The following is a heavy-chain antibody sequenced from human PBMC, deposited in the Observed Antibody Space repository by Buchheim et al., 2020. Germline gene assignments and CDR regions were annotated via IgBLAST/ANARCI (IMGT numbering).Heavy chain of an antibody. V-gene: IGHV3-23*01. D-gene: IGHD1-14*01. CDR1: GFSFSSYA. CDR2: ISGVGGYT. CDR3: AKDLTGTTDLPFDY. Sequence: EVQLLESGGGLVQPGGSLRLSCAASGFSFSSYAMSWVRQAPGEGLEWVSGISGVGGYTYYADSVKGRFTISRDNSKNTLYLQMNSLRVEDTAVYYCAKDLTGTTDLPFDYWGQGTL. J-gene: IGHJ4*02.